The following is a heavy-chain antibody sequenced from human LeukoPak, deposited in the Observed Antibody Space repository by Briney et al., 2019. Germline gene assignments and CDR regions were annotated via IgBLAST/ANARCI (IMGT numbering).Heavy chain of an antibody. V-gene: IGHV3-53*04. CDR2: IYSGGST. Sequence: GGSLRLSCAASGFTVSSNYMSWVRQAPGKGLEWVSVIYSGGSTYYADSVKGRFTISRHNSKNTLYLQMNSLRAEDTAVYYCNIAAAASLCYGMDVWGQGTTVTVSS. D-gene: IGHD6-13*01. CDR1: GFTVSSNY. J-gene: IGHJ6*02. CDR3: NIAAAASLCYGMDV.